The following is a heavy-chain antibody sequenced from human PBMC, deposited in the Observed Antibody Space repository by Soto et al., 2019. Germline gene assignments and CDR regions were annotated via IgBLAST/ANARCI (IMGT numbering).Heavy chain of an antibody. CDR3: ARKANYYGSGSYYYYYYGMDV. Sequence: SETLSLTCTVFGDSVSSGSYYWSWIRQPPGKGLEWIGYIYYSGSTNYNPSLKSRVTISVDTSKNQFSLKLSSVTAADTAVYYCARKANYYGSGSYYYYYYGMDVWGQGTTVTVSS. J-gene: IGHJ6*02. CDR2: IYYSGST. V-gene: IGHV4-61*01. CDR1: GDSVSSGSYY. D-gene: IGHD3-10*01.